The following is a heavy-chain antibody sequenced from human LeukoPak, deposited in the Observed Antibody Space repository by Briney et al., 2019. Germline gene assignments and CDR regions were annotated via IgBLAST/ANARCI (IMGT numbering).Heavy chain of an antibody. Sequence: SETLSLTCTVSGGSISSSRYYWGWIRQPPGKGLEWIGSIYYSGSTYYNPSLKSRVTISVDTSKNQFSLKLSSVTAADTAVYYCARIRYSYGRWYWFDPWGQGTLVTVSS. CDR3: ARIRYSYGRWYWFDP. V-gene: IGHV4-39*07. J-gene: IGHJ5*02. CDR1: GGSISSSRYY. CDR2: IYYSGST. D-gene: IGHD5-18*01.